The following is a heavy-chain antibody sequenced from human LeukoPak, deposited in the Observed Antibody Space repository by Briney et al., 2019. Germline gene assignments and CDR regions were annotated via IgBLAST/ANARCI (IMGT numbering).Heavy chain of an antibody. D-gene: IGHD1-26*01. CDR2: IYTSGST. V-gene: IGHV4-4*08. CDR1: GGSISSYY. J-gene: IGHJ4*02. Sequence: PSETLSLTCTVSGGSISSYYWSWIRQPPGKGLEWIGRIYTSGSTNYNPSLKSRVTISGDTSKNQFSLRLSSVTAADTAVYYCARGVGPTTAQSTFDYWGQGALVTVSS. CDR3: ARGVGPTTAQSTFDY.